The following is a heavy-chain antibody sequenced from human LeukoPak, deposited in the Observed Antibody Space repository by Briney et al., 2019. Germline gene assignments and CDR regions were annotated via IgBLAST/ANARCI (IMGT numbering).Heavy chain of an antibody. CDR3: ATSIGY. CDR2: ISGSGGST. J-gene: IGHJ4*02. CDR1: GFTFSTYA. Sequence: GGSLRLSCEASGFTFSTYAMSWVRQAPGKGLEWVSTISGSGGSTYYADTVKGRVTISRDNSKNTLYLQMNSLRAEDTAVYYCATSIGYWGQGTLVTVSS. V-gene: IGHV3-23*01. D-gene: IGHD2/OR15-2a*01.